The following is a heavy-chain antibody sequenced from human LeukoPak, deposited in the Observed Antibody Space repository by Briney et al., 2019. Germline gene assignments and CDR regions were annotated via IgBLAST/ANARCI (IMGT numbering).Heavy chain of an antibody. D-gene: IGHD5-12*01. Sequence: ASVKVSCKSSGYTFTSYGISWVRQAPGQGLEWIGWISTYNANTNYAQKLQGRVTVTTDTSTSTAYMELRGLRSDDPAVYYCAKDRYGDYEAPFHYYMDAWGRGTTVTVSS. CDR3: AKDRYGDYEAPFHYYMDA. CDR2: ISTYNANT. CDR1: GYTFTSYG. V-gene: IGHV1-18*01. J-gene: IGHJ6*03.